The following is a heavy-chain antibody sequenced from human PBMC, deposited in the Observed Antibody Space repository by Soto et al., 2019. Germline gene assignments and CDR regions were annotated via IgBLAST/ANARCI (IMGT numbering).Heavy chain of an antibody. CDR1: GFTFSSYL. D-gene: IGHD4-17*01. CDR2: INSDGSST. V-gene: IGHV3-74*01. Sequence: PWGPRIRSGPASGFTFSSYLMHWVRQAPWKGLVWVSRINSDGSSTSYADSVKGRFTISRDNAKNTLYLQLNSLRASDTAMYYCARHGWTMTTKTPFDIWGQGTMATVSS. J-gene: IGHJ4*02. CDR3: ARHGWTMTTKTPFDI.